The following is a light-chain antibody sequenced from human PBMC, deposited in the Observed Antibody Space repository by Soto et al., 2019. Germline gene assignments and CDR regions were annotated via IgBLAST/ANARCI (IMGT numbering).Light chain of an antibody. J-gene: IGKJ4*01. V-gene: IGKV3-20*01. CDR3: HHYGRSPT. CDR2: DAS. Sequence: IVVTQSSGTLSLSPGERATLSCRASQSVGRSLAWYQQKPGQAPRLLIYDASNRATGIPDRFSGSGSGTDFTLTISRLEPEDFAVYYCHHYGRSPTFGGGTKVDI. CDR1: QSVGRS.